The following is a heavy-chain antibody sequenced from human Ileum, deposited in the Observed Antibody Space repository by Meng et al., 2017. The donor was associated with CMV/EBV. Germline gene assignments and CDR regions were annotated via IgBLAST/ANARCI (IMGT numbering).Heavy chain of an antibody. CDR1: GFTFDDYA. D-gene: IGHD2-21*01. V-gene: IGHV3-9*01. CDR3: ARFCRNCGGY. Sequence: GGSLRLSCAASGFTFDDYAMHWVRQAPGKGLEWVSGISWNSGSIGYADSVKGRFTISRDNAKNSLYLQMNSLRAEDTAVYYCARFCRNCGGYWGQGTLVTVSS. J-gene: IGHJ4*02. CDR2: ISWNSGSI.